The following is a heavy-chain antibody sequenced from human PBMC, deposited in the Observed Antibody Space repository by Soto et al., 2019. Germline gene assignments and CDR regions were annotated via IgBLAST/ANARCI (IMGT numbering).Heavy chain of an antibody. J-gene: IGHJ6*03. Sequence: SETLSLTCAVYGGSFSGYYWSWIRQPPGKGLEWIGEINHSGSTNYNPSLKSRVTISVDTSKNQFSLKLSSVTAADTAVYYCARGGVLGYCSGGSCYSGRYYYYYYMDVWGKGTTVTVSS. CDR1: GGSFSGYY. CDR3: ARGGVLGYCSGGSCYSGRYYYYYYMDV. V-gene: IGHV4-34*01. D-gene: IGHD2-15*01. CDR2: INHSGST.